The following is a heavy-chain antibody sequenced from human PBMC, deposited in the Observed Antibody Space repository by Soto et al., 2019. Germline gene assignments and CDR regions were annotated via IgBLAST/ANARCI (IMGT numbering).Heavy chain of an antibody. J-gene: IGHJ3*02. CDR3: AKWGEDIVVVVAATLYLQDAFDI. CDR2: IYYSGST. Sequence: PSETLSLTCTVSGGSISSGGYYWSWIRQHPGKGLEWIGYIYYSGSTYYNPSLKSRVTISVDTSKNQFSLKLSSVTAADTAVYYCAKWGEDIVVVVAATLYLQDAFDIWGQGTMVTVSS. D-gene: IGHD2-15*01. CDR1: GGSISSGGYY. V-gene: IGHV4-31*03.